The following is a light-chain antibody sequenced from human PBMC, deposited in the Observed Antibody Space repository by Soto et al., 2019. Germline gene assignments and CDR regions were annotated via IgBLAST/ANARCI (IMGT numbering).Light chain of an antibody. J-gene: IGKJ5*01. V-gene: IGKV1-9*01. Sequence: DIQLTQSPSFLSPSIGESAPITCRASQVISTSLAWYQVKPGKAPKLLIYAASTLESGVPSRFSATVSGTEFSLTITSLQPEDFATYYCQQLFDSPITFGQGTRLEIK. CDR1: QVISTS. CDR3: QQLFDSPIT. CDR2: AAS.